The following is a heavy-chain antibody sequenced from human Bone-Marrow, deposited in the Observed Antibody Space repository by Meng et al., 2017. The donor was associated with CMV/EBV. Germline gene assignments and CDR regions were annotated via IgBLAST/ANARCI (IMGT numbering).Heavy chain of an antibody. CDR1: GGTFSSYA. V-gene: IGHV1-69*05. D-gene: IGHD2-2*01. Sequence: SVKVSCKASGGTFSSYAISWVRQAPGQGLEWMGGIIPIFGTANYAQKFQGRVTITTDESTSTAYMELSSLRSEDTAVYYCARDRINCSSTSCYQGTFDPWAQGTLVTVS. CDR2: IIPIFGTA. CDR3: ARDRINCSSTSCYQGTFDP. J-gene: IGHJ5*02.